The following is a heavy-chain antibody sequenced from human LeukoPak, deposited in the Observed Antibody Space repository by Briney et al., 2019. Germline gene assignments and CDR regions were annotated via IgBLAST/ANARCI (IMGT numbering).Heavy chain of an antibody. CDR1: GXPIADFA. V-gene: IGHV3-43*02. CDR2: ISGDGVST. J-gene: IGHJ4*02. CDR3: ARESGKFDY. Sequence: PGGSLRLSCVASGXPIADFAVHWVRQAPGKGLEWVSLISGDGVSTFYADSVKGRFSISRDNSKNSLSLEMNSLRTEDTAMYYCARESGKFDYWGQGTLVAVSS.